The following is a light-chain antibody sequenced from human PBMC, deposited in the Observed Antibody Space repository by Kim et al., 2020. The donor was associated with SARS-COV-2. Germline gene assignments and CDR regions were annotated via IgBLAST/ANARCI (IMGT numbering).Light chain of an antibody. V-gene: IGKV3-11*01. CDR3: QQRSNLYI. CDR2: DAS. Sequence: EIVLTQSPATLSLSPGEGATLSCRASQSIGTNLAWYQHKLGQAPRLLIYDASKRATGVPDRFYGGGSDTYFILTISRLEPEDFAVYYCQQRSNLYIFGQGTKLEIK. J-gene: IGKJ2*01. CDR1: QSIGTN.